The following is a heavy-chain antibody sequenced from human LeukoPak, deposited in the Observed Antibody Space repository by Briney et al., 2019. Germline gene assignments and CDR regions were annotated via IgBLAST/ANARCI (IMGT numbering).Heavy chain of an antibody. D-gene: IGHD1-26*01. CDR1: GDSTSSDRYY. Sequence: SETPSLTCTVSGDSTSSDRYYGGWVRQPPGKGLEWIGNIYYSGSTYYNPSLKSRVTMSVDTFKNQFFLKLNSVTAADTAVYYCARGRPYSGGYHLDYWGQGTLVTVSA. J-gene: IGHJ4*02. V-gene: IGHV4-39*01. CDR2: IYYSGST. CDR3: ARGRPYSGGYHLDY.